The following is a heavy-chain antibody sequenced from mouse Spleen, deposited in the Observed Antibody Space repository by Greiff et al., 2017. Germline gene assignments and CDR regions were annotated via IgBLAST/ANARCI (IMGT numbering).Heavy chain of an antibody. D-gene: IGHD1-1*01. CDR2: ISSGGSYT. Sequence: EVHLVESGGDLVKPGGSLKLSCAASGFTFSSYGMSWVRQTPDKRLEWVATISSGGSYTYYPDSVKGRFTISRDNAKNTLYLQMSSLKSEDTAMYYCARTPLTTVVGYFDYWGQGTTLTVSS. CDR3: ARTPLTTVVGYFDY. J-gene: IGHJ2*01. CDR1: GFTFSSYG. V-gene: IGHV5-6*01.